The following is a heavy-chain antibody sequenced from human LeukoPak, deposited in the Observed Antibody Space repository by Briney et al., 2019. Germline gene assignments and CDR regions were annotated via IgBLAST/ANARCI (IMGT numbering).Heavy chain of an antibody. CDR2: ISSSGSTI. D-gene: IGHD2-15*01. J-gene: IGHJ4*02. V-gene: IGHV3-48*03. CDR1: GFTFSDYE. CDR3: ARLGYCSAGSCYPLDY. Sequence: GGSLRLSCAASGFTFSDYEMNWVRQAPGKGLEWVSYISSSGSTIFYADSMKGRFTTSRDNAKNSLYLQMKSLRAEDTAVYYCARLGYCSAGSCYPLDYWGQGTLVTVSS.